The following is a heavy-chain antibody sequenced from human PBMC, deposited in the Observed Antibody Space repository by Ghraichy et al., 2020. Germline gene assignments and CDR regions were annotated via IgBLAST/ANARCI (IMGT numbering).Heavy chain of an antibody. CDR3: ARRGPSSSWLDY. CDR1: GFIFSSYG. V-gene: IGHV3-33*01. D-gene: IGHD6-13*01. CDR2: IWFDGSKI. J-gene: IGHJ4*02. Sequence: LSLTCVASGFIFSSYGMHWVRQAPGKGLEWVAVIWFDGSKIVYADSVEGRFTISRDNSKSALYLEMSSLRDDDTAVYYCARRGPSSSWLDYWGQGTLVTVSP.